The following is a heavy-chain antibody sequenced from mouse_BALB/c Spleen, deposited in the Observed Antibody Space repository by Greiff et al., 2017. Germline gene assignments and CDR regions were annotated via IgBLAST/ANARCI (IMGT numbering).Heavy chain of an antibody. D-gene: IGHD1-1*01. CDR1: GFAFSSYD. V-gene: IGHV5-12-1*01. Sequence: EVNVVESGGGLVKPGGSLKLSCAASGFAFSSYDMSWVRQTPEKRLEWVAYISSGGGSTYYPDTVKGRFTISRDNAKNTLYLQMSSLKSEDTAMYYCAREDYYGSWFAYWGQGTLVTVSA. J-gene: IGHJ3*01. CDR2: ISSGGGST. CDR3: AREDYYGSWFAY.